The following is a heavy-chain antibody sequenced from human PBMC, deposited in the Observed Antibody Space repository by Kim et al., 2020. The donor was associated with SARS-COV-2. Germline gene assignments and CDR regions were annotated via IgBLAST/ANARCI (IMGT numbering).Heavy chain of an antibody. V-gene: IGHV4-39*01. CDR1: GGSISSSSYY. D-gene: IGHD1-26*01. Sequence: SETLSLTCTVSGGSISSSSYYWGWIRQPPGKGLEWIGSIYYSGSTYYNPSLKSRVTISVDTSKNQFSLKLSSVTAADTAVYYCARHGSPSHRNRVMVGLDYWGQGTLVTVSS. CDR3: ARHGSPSHRNRVMVGLDY. CDR2: IYYSGST. J-gene: IGHJ4*02.